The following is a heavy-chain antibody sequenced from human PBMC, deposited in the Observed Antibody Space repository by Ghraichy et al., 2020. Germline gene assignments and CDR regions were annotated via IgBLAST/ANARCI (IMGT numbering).Heavy chain of an antibody. CDR1: GFTFRSHA. CDR2: ITDSGGDT. V-gene: IGHV3-23*01. D-gene: IGHD1-26*01. Sequence: LTCAASGFTFRSHAMNWVRQAPGKGLEWVSTITDSGGDTWYTDSVRGRFTISRDNSKNTLYLQMNSLRDEDTAVYYCAKFIVGRNNEYFQNWGQGTLVTVAS. CDR3: AKFIVGRNNEYFQN. J-gene: IGHJ1*01.